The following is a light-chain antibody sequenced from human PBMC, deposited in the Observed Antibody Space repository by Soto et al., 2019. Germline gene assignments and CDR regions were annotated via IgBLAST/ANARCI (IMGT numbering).Light chain of an antibody. CDR3: LQDYNYPRT. Sequence: AIQMTQSPSSLSASVGDRVTITCRASQGIRNDLGWYQQKPEQASYLLIYASSSLQSGVLSRFSGSGSGTVFTLTFSSLQPEDFATYYCLQDYNYPRTFGQGTKV. CDR2: ASS. CDR1: QGIRND. J-gene: IGKJ1*01. V-gene: IGKV1-6*01.